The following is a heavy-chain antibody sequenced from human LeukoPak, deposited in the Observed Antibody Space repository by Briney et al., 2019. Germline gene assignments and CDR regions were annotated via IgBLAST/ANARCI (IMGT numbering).Heavy chain of an antibody. CDR1: GYTFTSYY. Sequence: ASVKASCKASGYTFTSYYMHWVRQAPGQGLEWMGIINPSGGSTSYAQKFQGRVTMTRDTSTSTVYMELSSLRSEDTAVYYCARDLALDAFDIWGQGTMVTVSS. CDR2: INPSGGST. V-gene: IGHV1-46*01. CDR3: ARDLALDAFDI. J-gene: IGHJ3*02.